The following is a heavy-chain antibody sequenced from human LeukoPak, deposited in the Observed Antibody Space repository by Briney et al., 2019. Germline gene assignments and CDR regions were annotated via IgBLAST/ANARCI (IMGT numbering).Heavy chain of an antibody. D-gene: IGHD2-2*01. J-gene: IGHJ5*02. CDR2: MNPNSGNT. V-gene: IGHV1-8*01. CDR1: GYTFTSHD. Sequence: ASVKVSCKASGYTFTSHDINWVRQAPGQGLEWMGWMNPNSGNTGYAQKFRGRVTMTRDTSISTAYMELSSLRSEDTAVYYCAREDIVVVPPARPLRPWGQGTLVTVSS. CDR3: AREDIVVVPPARPLRP.